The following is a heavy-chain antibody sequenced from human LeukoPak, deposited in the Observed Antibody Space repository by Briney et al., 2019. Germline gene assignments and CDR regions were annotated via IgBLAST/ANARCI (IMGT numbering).Heavy chain of an antibody. J-gene: IGHJ6*03. CDR1: GFTFSDYA. CDR2: ISYDGINQ. D-gene: IGHD4-17*01. CDR3: ANGDYGSYMDV. V-gene: IGHV3-30*04. Sequence: GGSLRLSCAASGFTFSDYAMHWVRQAPGKGLEWVAVISYDGINQYYADSVKGRFTISRDNSKNTLYLQMNSLRAEDTAVYYCANGDYGSYMDVWGKGTTVTVSS.